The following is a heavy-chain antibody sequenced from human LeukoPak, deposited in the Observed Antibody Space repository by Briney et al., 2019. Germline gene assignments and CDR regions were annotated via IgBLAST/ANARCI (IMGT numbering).Heavy chain of an antibody. V-gene: IGHV1-2*02. Sequence: ASVKVSCKASGYTFTGYYMHWVRQAPGQGLEWMGWINPNSGGTNYAQNFQGRVTMTRDTSISTAYMELSRLRSDDTAVYYCARSREGRPMIVVGSDYWGQGTLVTVSS. CDR1: GYTFTGYY. CDR2: INPNSGGT. CDR3: ARSREGRPMIVVGSDY. D-gene: IGHD3-22*01. J-gene: IGHJ4*02.